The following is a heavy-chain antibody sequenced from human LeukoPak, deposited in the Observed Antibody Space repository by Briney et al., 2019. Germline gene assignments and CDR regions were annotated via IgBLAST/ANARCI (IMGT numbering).Heavy chain of an antibody. CDR1: GFTFSNYW. CDR3: ARFSSGDY. V-gene: IGHV3-7*01. Sequence: LTGGSLRLSCAASGFTFSNYWMSWVRQAPGKGLEWVANIKEDGSGTYYMGSVKGRFTISRDNAKNSLYLQMNSLRAEDTAVYYCARFSSGDYWGQGTLVTVSS. J-gene: IGHJ4*02. D-gene: IGHD6-19*01. CDR2: IKEDGSGT.